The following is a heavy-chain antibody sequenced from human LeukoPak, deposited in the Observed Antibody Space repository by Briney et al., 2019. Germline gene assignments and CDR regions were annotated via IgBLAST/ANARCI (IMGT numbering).Heavy chain of an antibody. V-gene: IGHV4-38-2*02. J-gene: IGHJ4*02. CDR2: VYHHGNT. CDR3: AREVESWFGDLLSYFDS. D-gene: IGHD3-10*01. Sequence: PSETLSLTCSVSGFSISTGYSWGWIRQPLGKGLEWIGTVYHHGNTYFNPSLMSRVTISLDTSKNQFSLRLTSVTAADTAKYYCAREVESWFGDLLSYFDSWGQGIQVIVSS. CDR1: GFSISTGYS.